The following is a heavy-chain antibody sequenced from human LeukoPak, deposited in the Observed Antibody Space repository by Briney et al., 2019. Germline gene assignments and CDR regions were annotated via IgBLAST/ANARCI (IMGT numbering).Heavy chain of an antibody. CDR2: IYSGGST. Sequence: PGGSLRLSCAASGFTVSSNYMSWVRQAPGKGLEWVSVIYSGGSTYYADSVKGRFTFSRDNSKNTLYLQMNSLRAEDTAVYYCARDLDSGSYSFDYWGQGTLVTVSS. J-gene: IGHJ4*02. V-gene: IGHV3-66*01. CDR3: ARDLDSGSYSFDY. D-gene: IGHD3-10*01. CDR1: GFTVSSNY.